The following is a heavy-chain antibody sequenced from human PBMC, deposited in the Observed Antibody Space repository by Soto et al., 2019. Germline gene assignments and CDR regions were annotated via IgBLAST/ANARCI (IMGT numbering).Heavy chain of an antibody. D-gene: IGHD3-22*01. J-gene: IGHJ4*02. CDR1: GGSFSGYY. CDR3: ARDYSDRSGRPTIDS. V-gene: IGHV4-34*01. Sequence: QVQLQQWGAGLLKPSETLSLTCAVYGGSFSGYYWSWIRQPPGKGLEWIGEINHSGSTNYNPSLKRRVTISVDTSKNQFALKLSSVTAADTAVYYCARDYSDRSGRPTIDSWGQGNLVTVSS. CDR2: INHSGST.